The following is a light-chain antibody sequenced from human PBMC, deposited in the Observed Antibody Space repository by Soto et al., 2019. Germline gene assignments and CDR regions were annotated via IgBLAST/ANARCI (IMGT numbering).Light chain of an antibody. CDR3: QQSYSTPFT. J-gene: IGKJ2*01. CDR1: QDISTF. CDR2: RAS. Sequence: DIQMTQSPSSLSASVEDSVTITCRATQDISTFLNWYQQRPGKAPNVLIYRASTLQGDVPSRFSGSGSGTDFTLTISGLQPEDFALYYCQQSYSTPFTFGQGTQVEV. V-gene: IGKV1-39*01.